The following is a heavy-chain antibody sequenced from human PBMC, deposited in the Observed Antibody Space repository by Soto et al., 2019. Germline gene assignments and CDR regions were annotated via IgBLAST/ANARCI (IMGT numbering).Heavy chain of an antibody. V-gene: IGHV3-21*06. Sequence: GSLRLSCAASGFTFSSYTMNWVRQAPGKGLEWVSSISSSSSYIYYADSVKGRFTISRDNAKNSLYLRMNSLRAEDTAVYYCASRGYRFAYDGFDPWGQGTLVTVSS. CDR2: ISSSSSYI. CDR3: ASRGYRFAYDGFDP. J-gene: IGHJ5*02. D-gene: IGHD5-18*01. CDR1: GFTFSSYT.